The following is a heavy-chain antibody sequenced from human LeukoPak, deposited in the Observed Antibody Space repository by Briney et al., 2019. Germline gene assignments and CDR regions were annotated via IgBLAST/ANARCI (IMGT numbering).Heavy chain of an antibody. CDR2: ISGSGGST. D-gene: IGHD3-3*01. V-gene: IGHV3-23*01. J-gene: IGHJ4*02. Sequence: GGSLRLSCAASGFTFSSYAMSWVRQAPGKGLEWVSAISGSGGSTYYADSVKGRFTISRDNAKNSLYLQMNTLRPEDTAVYYCARERQNKDFWSGGDYWGQGTLVTVSS. CDR1: GFTFSSYA. CDR3: ARERQNKDFWSGGDY.